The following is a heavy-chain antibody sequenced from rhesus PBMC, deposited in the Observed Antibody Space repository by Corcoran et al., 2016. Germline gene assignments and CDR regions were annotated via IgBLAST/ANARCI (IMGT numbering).Heavy chain of an antibody. Sequence: QVKLQQWGEGLVKPSETLSLTCAVYGGSISGYYYWSWIRQPPGKGLEWIGYIYGKSASTNYNPSLKNRVTSSKDTSKNQFSLKLSSVTAADTAVYYCAGDSYRSWGVAFDFWGQGLRVTVSS. J-gene: IGHJ3*01. D-gene: IGHD6-13*01. CDR1: GGSISGYYY. V-gene: IGHV4-73*01. CDR2: IYGKSAST. CDR3: AGDSYRSWGVAFDF.